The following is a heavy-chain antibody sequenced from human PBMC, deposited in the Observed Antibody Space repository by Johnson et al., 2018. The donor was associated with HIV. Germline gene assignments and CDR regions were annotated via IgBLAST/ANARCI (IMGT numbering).Heavy chain of an antibody. J-gene: IGHJ3*02. D-gene: IGHD1-26*01. CDR1: GFSVSSNY. CDR2: IYRGGTT. V-gene: IGHV3-66*01. Sequence: VQLVESGGGLVQPGGSLRLSCVVSGFSVSSNYMSWVRQAPGEGLEWVSVIYRGGTTYYAQSVKGRFTISRDNSKNILYLQMNSLRVEDTAVYFCARDLVVGDHSTPLTHAFDIGGQGTMVTISS. CDR3: ARDLVVGDHSTPLTHAFDI.